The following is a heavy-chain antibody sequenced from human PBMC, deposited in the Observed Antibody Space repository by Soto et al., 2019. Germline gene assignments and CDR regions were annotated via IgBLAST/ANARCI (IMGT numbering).Heavy chain of an antibody. J-gene: IGHJ4*02. D-gene: IGHD3-3*01. V-gene: IGHV1-3*01. CDR3: ARWGFSFDY. CDR1: GYTFTNYA. Sequence: QVQLVQSGAEVKKPGASVKVSCKASGYTFTNYAMHWVRQTPGQRLEWMGWINAGNGNTKYSQKFQGRVTITRDTSASAGYLELSSLKFEDTAVYYCARWGFSFDYWGQGTLVTVSS. CDR2: INAGNGNT.